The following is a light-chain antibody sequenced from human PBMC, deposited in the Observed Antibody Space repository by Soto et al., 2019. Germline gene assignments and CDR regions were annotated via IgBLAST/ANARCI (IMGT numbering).Light chain of an antibody. CDR2: DAS. V-gene: IGKV1-33*01. J-gene: IGKJ4*01. CDR3: QQLKSYPLT. CDR1: RDIRNY. Sequence: DIQMTQSPSSLSASVGDRVTITCQASRDIRNYLNWYQQKPGKAPKLLISDASNLETGVPSRFSGSGSGTEFALTISSLQPEDSATYYCQQLKSYPLTFGGGTKVDIK.